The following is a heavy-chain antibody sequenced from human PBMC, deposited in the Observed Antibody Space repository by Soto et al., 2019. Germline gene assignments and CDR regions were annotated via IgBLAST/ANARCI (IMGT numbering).Heavy chain of an antibody. CDR1: GYDFTNYW. CDR2: IYPGDSDI. Sequence: GESLKISCKASGYDFTNYWIAWVRQTPGGGLEWMGMIYPGDSDIRYNPSFRGRVTISADKSITSAFVQWGSLTASDSAIYYCARFRAPRRQLISMSFHLWGLGTLVTVSS. CDR3: ARFRAPRRQLISMSFHL. V-gene: IGHV5-51*01. D-gene: IGHD6-13*01. J-gene: IGHJ4*03.